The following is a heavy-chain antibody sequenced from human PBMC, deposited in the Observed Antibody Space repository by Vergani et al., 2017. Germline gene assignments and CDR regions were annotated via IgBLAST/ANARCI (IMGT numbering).Heavy chain of an antibody. CDR1: GFTFSSYS. Sequence: EVQLVESGGGLVKPGGSLRLSCAASGFTFSSYSMNWVRQAPGKGLEWVSAISGSGGSTYYADSVKGRFTISRDNSKNTLYLQMNSLRAEDTAVYYCAKNVVVVPAATAPNWFDPWGQGTLVTVSS. J-gene: IGHJ5*02. V-gene: IGHV3-23*04. CDR3: AKNVVVVPAATAPNWFDP. CDR2: ISGSGGST. D-gene: IGHD2-2*01.